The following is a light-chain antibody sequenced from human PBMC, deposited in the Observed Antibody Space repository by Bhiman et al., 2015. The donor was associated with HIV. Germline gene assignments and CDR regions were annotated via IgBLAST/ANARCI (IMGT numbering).Light chain of an antibody. J-gene: IGLJ1*01. CDR3: SSLTSSITYV. V-gene: IGLV2-11*01. Sequence: QSALTQPRSVSGSPGQSVTISCTGTSSDVGDYNYVSWYQQHPGKAPKLIVYAVTQRPSGVPDRFSGSKSGNTASLTISGLQAEDEADYYCSSLTSSITYVFGTGTNVTVL. CDR1: SSDVGDYNY. CDR2: AVT.